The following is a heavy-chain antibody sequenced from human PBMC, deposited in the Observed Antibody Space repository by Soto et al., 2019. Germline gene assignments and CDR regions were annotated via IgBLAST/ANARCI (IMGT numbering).Heavy chain of an antibody. J-gene: IGHJ3*02. CDR1: GGTFSSYA. CDR3: ARDRNLYDSSGPGAFDI. V-gene: IGHV1-69*06. Sequence: SVTVSCTASGGTFSSYAISLVRQAPGQGLEWMGGIIPIFGTANYAQKFQGRVTITADKSTSTAYMELSSLRSEDTAVYYCARDRNLYDSSGPGAFDIWGQGTMVTVSS. D-gene: IGHD3-22*01. CDR2: IIPIFGTA.